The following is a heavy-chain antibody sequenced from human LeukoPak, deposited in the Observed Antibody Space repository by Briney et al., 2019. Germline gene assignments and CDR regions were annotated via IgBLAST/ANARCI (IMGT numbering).Heavy chain of an antibody. J-gene: IGHJ4*02. CDR2: IIPIFGTA. V-gene: IGHV1-69*01. D-gene: IGHD2-2*01. CDR1: GGTFSSYA. CDR3: ACGGDIVVPGY. Sequence: GASVKVSCKASGGTFSSYAISWVRQAPGQGLEWMGGIIPIFGTANYAQKFQGRVTITADESTSTAYMELSSLRSEDTAVYYWACGGDIVVPGYWGQGTLVTVSS.